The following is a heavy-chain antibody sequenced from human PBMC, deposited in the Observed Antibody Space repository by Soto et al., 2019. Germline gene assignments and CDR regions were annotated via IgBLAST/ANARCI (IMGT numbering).Heavy chain of an antibody. D-gene: IGHD6-13*01. J-gene: IGHJ6*02. CDR2: IIPIFGTA. Sequence: QVQLVQSGAEVKKPGSSVKVSCKASGGTFSSYAISWVRQAPGQGLEWMGGIIPIFGTANYAQKFQGRVTMTADESTSTAYMELSSLRSEDTAVYYCARVGGSSWYLGYYYYGMDVWGQGTTVTVSS. CDR1: GGTFSSYA. CDR3: ARVGGSSWYLGYYYYGMDV. V-gene: IGHV1-69*12.